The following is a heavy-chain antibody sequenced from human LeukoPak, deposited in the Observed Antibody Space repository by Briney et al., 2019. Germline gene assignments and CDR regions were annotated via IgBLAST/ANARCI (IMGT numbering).Heavy chain of an antibody. CDR3: ARPYSHFGLFDY. CDR2: ISNSATTI. V-gene: IGHV3-48*03. CDR1: GFTFSSYA. Sequence: GGSLRLSCAASGFTFSSYAMSWVRQAPGKGPEWVSSISNSATTIYYADSVKGRFTISRDNAKNSLYLQMNSLRAEDTAVYYCARPYSHFGLFDYWGQGSLVTVSS. J-gene: IGHJ4*02. D-gene: IGHD2-21*01.